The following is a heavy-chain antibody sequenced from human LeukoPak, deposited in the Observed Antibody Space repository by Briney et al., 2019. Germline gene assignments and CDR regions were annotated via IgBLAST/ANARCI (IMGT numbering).Heavy chain of an antibody. CDR2: IIPIFGIA. CDR1: GGTFSSYA. Sequence: ASVKVSCKASGGTFSSYAISWVRQATGQGLEWMGRIIPIFGIANYAQKFQGRVTITADKSTSTAYMELSSLRSEDTAVYYCARDYYDSSGYFVSVWFDPWGQGALVTVSS. V-gene: IGHV1-69*04. CDR3: ARDYYDSSGYFVSVWFDP. J-gene: IGHJ5*02. D-gene: IGHD3-22*01.